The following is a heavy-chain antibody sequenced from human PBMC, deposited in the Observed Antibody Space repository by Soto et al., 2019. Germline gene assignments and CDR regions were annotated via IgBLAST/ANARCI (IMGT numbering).Heavy chain of an antibody. V-gene: IGHV4-34*01. CDR3: ARAPSSGWSHYFDY. CDR1: GGSFSGYY. J-gene: IGHJ4*02. D-gene: IGHD6-19*01. Sequence: QVQLQQWGAGLLKPSETLSLTCAVYGGSFSGYYWSWIRQPPGKGLEWIGEINHSGSTNYNPSLKSRVTLSVDTSKNQFSLKLSSVTAADTAVYYCARAPSSGWSHYFDYWGQGTLVTVSS. CDR2: INHSGST.